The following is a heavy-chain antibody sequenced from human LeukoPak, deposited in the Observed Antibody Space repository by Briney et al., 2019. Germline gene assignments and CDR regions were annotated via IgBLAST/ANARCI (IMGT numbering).Heavy chain of an antibody. CDR1: GFTFSSYG. J-gene: IGHJ4*02. Sequence: PGRSLRLSCAASGFTFSSYGMHWVRQAPGKGLEWVAVIWYDGSNKYYADSVKGRFTISRDNSKNTLYLQMNSLRVEDTAVYYCARGGVYYGSGPPGYWGQGTLVTVSS. CDR2: IWYDGSNK. CDR3: ARGGVYYGSGPPGY. D-gene: IGHD3-10*01. V-gene: IGHV3-33*01.